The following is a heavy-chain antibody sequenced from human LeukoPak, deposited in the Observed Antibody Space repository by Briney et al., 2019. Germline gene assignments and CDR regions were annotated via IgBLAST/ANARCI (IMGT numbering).Heavy chain of an antibody. CDR1: GFSFSNYA. D-gene: IGHD3-10*01. V-gene: IGHV3-23*01. CDR2: ISGSDGST. J-gene: IGHJ5*02. CDR3: AKGSYGSGSYYTPSWFDP. Sequence: GGSLRISCAASGFSFSNYAMSWVRQAPGKGLEWVSGISGSDGSTYYADSVKGRFTISRDNSKNTLYLQMNSLRAEDTAVYYCAKGSYGSGSYYTPSWFDPWGQGTLVTVSS.